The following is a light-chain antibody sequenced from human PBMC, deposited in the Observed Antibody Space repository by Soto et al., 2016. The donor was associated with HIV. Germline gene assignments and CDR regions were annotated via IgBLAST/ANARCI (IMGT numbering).Light chain of an antibody. CDR2: GAA. J-gene: IGKJ1*01. Sequence: DIQMTQSPSSVSASVGDRVTITCRTNQSIGSWLAWYQQKAGKAPKLLIYGAASLQSGVPSRFSGSGSGTDFTLTISDLQHEDLATYYCQQSSRTPRTFGQGTKVEI. CDR1: QSIGSW. CDR3: QQSSRTPRT. V-gene: IGKV1-12*01.